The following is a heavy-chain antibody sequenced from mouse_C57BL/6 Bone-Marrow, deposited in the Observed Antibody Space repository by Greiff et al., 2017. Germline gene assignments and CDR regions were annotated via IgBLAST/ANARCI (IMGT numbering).Heavy chain of an antibody. D-gene: IGHD1-1*01. V-gene: IGHV1-69*01. CDR2: IDPSDSYT. CDR1: GYTFTSYW. Sequence: QVQLQQPGAELVMPGASVKLSCKASGYTFTSYWMHWVKQRPGQGLEWIGEIDPSDSYTNYNQKFTGKSTLTVDKSSSTAYMQLSSLTSEDSAVYYCASDYGSSYDWYFDVWGTGTTVTVSS. CDR3: ASDYGSSYDWYFDV. J-gene: IGHJ1*03.